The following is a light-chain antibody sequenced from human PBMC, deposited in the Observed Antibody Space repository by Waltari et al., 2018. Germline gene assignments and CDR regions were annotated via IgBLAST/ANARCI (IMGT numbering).Light chain of an antibody. V-gene: IGLV3-27*01. J-gene: IGLJ2*01. CDR2: KES. CDR1: VLTKKY. Sequence: SYELTQPSSVSVSPGQTAKITCSGDVLTKKYARWFQQKPGQAPVLMIYKESERPSRIPERFSVSSSGATVTLTITGAQVEDEADYYCYSSTDNSGIFGGGTTLTVL. CDR3: YSSTDNSGI.